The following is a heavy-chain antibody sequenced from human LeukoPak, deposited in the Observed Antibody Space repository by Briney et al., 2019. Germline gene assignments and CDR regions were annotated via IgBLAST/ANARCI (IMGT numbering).Heavy chain of an antibody. CDR1: GYSFTSYW. Sequence: GESLKISCKGSGYSFTSYWIGWVRQMPGKGLEWMGIIYPGDSDTRYSPSFQGQVTISADKSISTAYLQWSSLKTSDTAMYYCARGPKDSSSWYVSDYWGQGTLVTVSS. J-gene: IGHJ4*02. D-gene: IGHD6-13*01. CDR3: ARGPKDSSSWYVSDY. CDR2: IYPGDSDT. V-gene: IGHV5-51*01.